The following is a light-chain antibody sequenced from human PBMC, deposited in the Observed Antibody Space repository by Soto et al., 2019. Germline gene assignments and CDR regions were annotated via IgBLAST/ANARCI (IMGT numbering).Light chain of an antibody. CDR1: QSISSW. CDR3: QQYHSDCT. V-gene: IGKV1-5*03. Sequence: DIQMTQSPSTLSASVGDRVTITCRASQSISSWLAWYQQKPGKAPKLLIYQAASLESGVPSRFSGSGAWTEVHLIIRSRQPDDVATYNGQQYHSDCTFDEGTNVEIK. CDR2: QAA. J-gene: IGKJ1*01.